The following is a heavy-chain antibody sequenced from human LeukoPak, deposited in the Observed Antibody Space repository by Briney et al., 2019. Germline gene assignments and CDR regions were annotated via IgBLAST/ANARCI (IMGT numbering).Heavy chain of an antibody. Sequence: ASVKVSCKASGYTFTSYDINWVRQATGQGLEWMGWMNPNSGNTGYAQKFQGRVTMTRNTSISTAYMELSSLRSEDTAVYYCAKGSRGARGRFSKSWFDPWGQGTLVTVSS. J-gene: IGHJ5*02. V-gene: IGHV1-8*01. CDR2: MNPNSGNT. CDR1: GYTFTSYD. CDR3: AKGSRGARGRFSKSWFDP. D-gene: IGHD3-10*01.